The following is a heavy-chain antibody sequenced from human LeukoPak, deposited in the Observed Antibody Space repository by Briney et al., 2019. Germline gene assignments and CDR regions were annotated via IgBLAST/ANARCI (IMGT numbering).Heavy chain of an antibody. J-gene: IGHJ5*02. D-gene: IGHD2-2*01. CDR1: GFTVSSNY. CDR2: IYSGGST. CDR3: ARASWRYCSSTSCYGNWFDP. Sequence: GGSLRLSCAASGFTVSSNYMSWVRQAPGKGLEWVSVIYSGGSTYYADSVKGRFTIFRDNSKTTLYLQMNSLRAEDTAVYYCARASWRYCSSTSCYGNWFDPWGQGTLVTVSS. V-gene: IGHV3-53*01.